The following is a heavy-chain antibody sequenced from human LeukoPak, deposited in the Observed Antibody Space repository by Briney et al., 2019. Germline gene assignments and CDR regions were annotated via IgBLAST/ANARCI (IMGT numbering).Heavy chain of an antibody. V-gene: IGHV3-33*01. CDR2: IWYDGSNK. D-gene: IGHD6-19*01. CDR1: GFTFSSYG. CDR3: AGDGYSSGWYGPDY. Sequence: GRSLRLSCAASGFTFSSYGMHWVRQAPGKGLEWVAVIWYDGSNKYYADSVKGRFTISRDNSKNTLYLQMNSLRAEDTAVYYCAGDGYSSGWYGPDYWGQGTLVTVSS. J-gene: IGHJ4*02.